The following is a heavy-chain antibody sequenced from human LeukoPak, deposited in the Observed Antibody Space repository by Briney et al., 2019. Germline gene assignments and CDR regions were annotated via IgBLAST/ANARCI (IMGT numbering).Heavy chain of an antibody. J-gene: IGHJ4*02. CDR1: GFTFSNYW. CDR3: AKGGATICDN. Sequence: HPGGSLRLSCAASGFTFSNYWMHWVRQAPGKGLVWVSRINGNGSSTNYADSVKGRFTISRDNAKDTLHLQMSSLRAEDTALYYCAKGGATICDNWGQGTLVTVSS. D-gene: IGHD5-12*01. V-gene: IGHV3-74*01. CDR2: INGNGSST.